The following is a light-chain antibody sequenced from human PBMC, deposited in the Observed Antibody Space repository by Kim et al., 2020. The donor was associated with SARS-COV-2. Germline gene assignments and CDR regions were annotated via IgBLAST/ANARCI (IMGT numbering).Light chain of an antibody. CDR3: RQFDTGRRA. CDR1: HDINIF. Sequence: DIQMTQSPSSLSASVGDRVTITCQASHDINIFLNWFQQKPGEAPKLLISDASSLETGLPSRFSGSGSGTHFTFTISSLQPGGVATYCCRQFDTGRRAFGGGTRVEIK. CDR2: DAS. J-gene: IGKJ4*01. V-gene: IGKV1-33*01.